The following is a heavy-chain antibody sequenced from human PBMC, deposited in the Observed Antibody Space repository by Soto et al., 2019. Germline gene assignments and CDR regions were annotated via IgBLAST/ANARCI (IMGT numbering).Heavy chain of an antibody. CDR3: AKEYFDGSGYCDY. V-gene: IGHV3-23*01. D-gene: IGHD3-22*01. Sequence: PGGSLRLSCAASGFTFSNYVMTWVRQAPGKGLEWVSTISGSCGGTYYADSVKGRFTISRDNSKNTLYLQMNSLRAEDPAVYYCAKEYFDGSGYCDYWGQGTMVTVSS. CDR1: GFTFSNYV. J-gene: IGHJ4*02. CDR2: ISGSCGGT.